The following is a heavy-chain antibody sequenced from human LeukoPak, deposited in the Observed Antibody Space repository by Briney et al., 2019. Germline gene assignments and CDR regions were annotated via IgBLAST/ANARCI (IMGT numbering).Heavy chain of an antibody. V-gene: IGHV4-39*01. CDR1: GGSIDSTSYY. D-gene: IGHD3-3*01. J-gene: IGHJ4*02. Sequence: SGTLSLTCTVSGGSIDSTSYYWGWFRQPPGKGLEWIGTTYYRANTYYNPSLTSRVSISVDTSKRQFSLRLTSVTAADTAVYYCARSRNFWSGYYGIWGQGTLVTVSS. CDR3: ARSRNFWSGYYGI. CDR2: TYYRANT.